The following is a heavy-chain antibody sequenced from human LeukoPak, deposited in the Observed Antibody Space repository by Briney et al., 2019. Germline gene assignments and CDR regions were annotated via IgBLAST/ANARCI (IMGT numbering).Heavy chain of an antibody. CDR3: ARDERGSRWPYYYYGMDV. CDR2: IKQDGSEK. V-gene: IGHV3-7*01. Sequence: ETLSLTCAVYGGSFSGYYWSWVRQAPGKGLEWVANIKQDGSEKYYVDSVKGRFTISRDNAKNSLYLQMNSLRAEDTAVYYCARDERGSRWPYYYYGMDVWGQGTTVTVSS. J-gene: IGHJ6*02. D-gene: IGHD6-13*01. CDR1: GGSFSGYY.